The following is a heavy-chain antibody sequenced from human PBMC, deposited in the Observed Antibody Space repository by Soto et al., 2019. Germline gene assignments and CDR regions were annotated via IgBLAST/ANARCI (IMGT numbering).Heavy chain of an antibody. CDR2: IYYSGST. CDR3: ARNLGYCSGGSCYSGVRWFDP. D-gene: IGHD2-15*01. V-gene: IGHV4-59*01. CDR1: GFTFSSYE. J-gene: IGHJ5*02. Sequence: VQLVESGGGLVQPGGSLRLSCAASGFTFSSYEMNWVRQAPGKGLEWIGYIYYSGSTNYNPSLKSRVTISVDTSKNQFSLKLSSVTAADTAVYYCARNLGYCSGGSCYSGVRWFDPWGQGTLVTVSS.